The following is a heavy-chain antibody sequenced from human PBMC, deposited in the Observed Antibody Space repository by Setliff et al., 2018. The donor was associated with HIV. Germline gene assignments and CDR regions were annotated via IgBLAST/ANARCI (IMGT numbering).Heavy chain of an antibody. D-gene: IGHD5-12*01. V-gene: IGHV4-59*11. CDR2: IYYSGST. CDR3: AKSSPSIGYISDH. Sequence: SETLSLTCTVSGGSISSHYWSWIRQPPGKGLEWIGSIYYSGSTNYNPSLKSRVTISVDTSKNQFTLQLSSVTAADTAVYFCAKSSPSIGYISDHWGQGTLVTVSS. J-gene: IGHJ4*02. CDR1: GGSISSHY.